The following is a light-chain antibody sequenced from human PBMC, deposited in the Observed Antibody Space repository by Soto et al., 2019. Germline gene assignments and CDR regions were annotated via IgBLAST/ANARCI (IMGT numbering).Light chain of an antibody. V-gene: IGKV3-20*01. J-gene: IGKJ1*01. Sequence: EIVLTQSPGTLSLSPGERATLSCRASQSVSSSYLAWYQQKPGQAPRLLIYGASSRATGIPDRLSGSGSGKDVALSIISLDPADFGVYYCQQYGSSPETLGQGTKVEIK. CDR2: GAS. CDR1: QSVSSSY. CDR3: QQYGSSPET.